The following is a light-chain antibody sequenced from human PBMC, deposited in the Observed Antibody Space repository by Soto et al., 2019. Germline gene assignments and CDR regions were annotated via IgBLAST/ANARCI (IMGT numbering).Light chain of an antibody. J-gene: IGLJ3*02. CDR1: SSDVSLYNH. Sequence: QSALTQPASVSGSPGQSITISCTGTSSDVSLYNHVSWYQQHPGNAPKLMIYEVSDRPSGVSNRFSGSKSGNTASLTISGLQAEDEAEYYCTSFTTSNTWVFGGGTKLTVL. CDR2: EVS. V-gene: IGLV2-14*01. CDR3: TSFTTSNTWV.